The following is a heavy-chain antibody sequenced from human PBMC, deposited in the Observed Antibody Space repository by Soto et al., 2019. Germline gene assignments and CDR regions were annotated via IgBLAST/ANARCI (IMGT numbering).Heavy chain of an antibody. J-gene: IGHJ5*02. D-gene: IGHD6-13*01. V-gene: IGHV4-34*01. CDR1: GGSFYGYY. CDR3: ARASSSWPLTSLWFDP. Sequence: SETLSLTCDVYGGSFYGYYWNWIRQPPGMGLEWIGEINHSGSTNYNPSLKSRATILVDMSKNQFSLKLSSVTAADTAVYYCARASSSWPLTSLWFDPWGQGTLVTVSS. CDR2: INHSGST.